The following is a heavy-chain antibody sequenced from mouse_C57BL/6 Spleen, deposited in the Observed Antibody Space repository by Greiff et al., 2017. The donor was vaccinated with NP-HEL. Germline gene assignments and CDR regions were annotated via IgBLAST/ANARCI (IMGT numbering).Heavy chain of an antibody. CDR3: ARHEGNYGSMESPGYFDV. CDR2: FYPGSGSI. CDR1: GYTFTEYT. V-gene: IGHV1-62-2*01. D-gene: IGHD1-1*01. J-gene: IGHJ1*03. Sequence: QVQLQQSGAELVKPGASVKLSCKASGYTFTEYTIHWVRQRSGQGLEWIGWFYPGSGSIKYNEKFKDKATLTADKSSSTVYMELSRLTSEDSAVYFCARHEGNYGSMESPGYFDVWGTGTTVTVSS.